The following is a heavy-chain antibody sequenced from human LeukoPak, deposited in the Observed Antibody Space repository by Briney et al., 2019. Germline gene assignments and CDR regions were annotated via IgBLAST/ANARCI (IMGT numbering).Heavy chain of an antibody. V-gene: IGHV3-53*01. J-gene: IGHJ3*02. CDR1: GFTFSSYS. D-gene: IGHD1-14*01. CDR3: VRKNQDFNAAFDI. Sequence: PGGSLRLSCAASGFTFSSYSMNWVRQAPGKGLEWVSITYSDGNTNYAVSVKGRFTISRDTSQNTLSLQMNSLRAEDTAVYYCVRKNQDFNAAFDIWGQGTVVTVSS. CDR2: TYSDGNT.